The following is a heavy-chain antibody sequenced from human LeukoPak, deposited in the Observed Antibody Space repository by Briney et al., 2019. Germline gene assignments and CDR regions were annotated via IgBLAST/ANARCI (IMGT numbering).Heavy chain of an antibody. CDR3: ARDGAVAGSSRCFDP. V-gene: IGHV4-4*02. CDR1: GGSISSSNW. Sequence: SETLSLTCAASGGSISSSNWWSWVRQPPGKGLEWSGEIYHSGTTNYNPSLKSRVTMSVDKSKNQFSLKLSSVTAADTAIYYCARDGAVAGSSRCFDPWGQGTLVTVSS. CDR2: IYHSGTT. D-gene: IGHD6-19*01. J-gene: IGHJ5*02.